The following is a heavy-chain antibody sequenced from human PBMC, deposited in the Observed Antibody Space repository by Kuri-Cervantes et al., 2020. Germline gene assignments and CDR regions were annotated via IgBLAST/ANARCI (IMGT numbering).Heavy chain of an antibody. D-gene: IGHD3-10*01. J-gene: IGHJ3*02. CDR1: GFTFSGHG. CDR2: IWYDGSNK. Sequence: LSLTCAASGFTFSGHGMHWVRQAPGKGLEWVAVIWYDGSNKYYGDSVKGRFTISRDNSKNTLYLQMNSLRAEDTAVYYCAKNGLLWFGGSAFDIWGQGTMVTVSS. V-gene: IGHV3-33*06. CDR3: AKNGLLWFGGSAFDI.